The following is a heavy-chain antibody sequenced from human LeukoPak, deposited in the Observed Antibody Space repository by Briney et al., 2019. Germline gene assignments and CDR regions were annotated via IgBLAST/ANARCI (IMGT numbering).Heavy chain of an antibody. D-gene: IGHD3-22*01. Sequence: GASVKVSCKASGGTFSSYAISWVRQAPGQGLEWMGGIIPIFGTANYAQKFQGRVTITADESTSTAYMELSSLRSEDTAVYYCARDSSGYYSAGYYFDYWGQGTLVTVSS. J-gene: IGHJ4*02. V-gene: IGHV1-69*01. CDR1: GGTFSSYA. CDR2: IIPIFGTA. CDR3: ARDSSGYYSAGYYFDY.